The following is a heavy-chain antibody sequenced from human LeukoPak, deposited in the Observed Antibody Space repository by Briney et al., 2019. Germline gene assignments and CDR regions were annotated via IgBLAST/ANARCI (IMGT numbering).Heavy chain of an antibody. CDR1: GGTFSSYA. CDR3: ARDNRARYDILTGYYAVDAFDI. V-gene: IGHV1-69*13. CDR2: IIPIFGTA. D-gene: IGHD3-9*01. J-gene: IGHJ3*02. Sequence: GASVKVSCKASGGTFSSYAISWVRQAPRQGLEWMGGIIPIFGTANYAQKFQGRVTITADESTSTAYMELSSLRSEDTAVYYCARDNRARYDILTGYYAVDAFDIWGQGTMVTVSS.